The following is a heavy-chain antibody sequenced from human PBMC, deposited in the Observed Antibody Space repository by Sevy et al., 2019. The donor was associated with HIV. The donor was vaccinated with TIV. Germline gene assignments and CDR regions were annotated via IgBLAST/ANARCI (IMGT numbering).Heavy chain of an antibody. J-gene: IGHJ4*02. CDR1: GESFSAYY. D-gene: IGHD6-19*01. Sequence: SETLSLTCAVYGESFSAYYWNWIRQPPGKGLEWIGEIHHSGGANYTPSLKSRVTISVDTSKNRFFRNLSAVTAADTAVYYCARGFSSGWNNVWGQGTLVTVSS. V-gene: IGHV4-34*01. CDR2: IHHSGGA. CDR3: ARGFSSGWNNV.